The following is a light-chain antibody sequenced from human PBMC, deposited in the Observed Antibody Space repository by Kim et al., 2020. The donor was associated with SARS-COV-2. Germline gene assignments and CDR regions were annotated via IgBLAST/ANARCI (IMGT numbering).Light chain of an antibody. Sequence: SPGERATLSCRASQSVSNNYLAWYQQKPGQAPRLLIYGASSRATGIPDRFSGSGSGTDFTLTFSRLEPEDFAVYYCQHYGSSPLTFGGGTKVDIK. CDR2: GAS. J-gene: IGKJ4*01. V-gene: IGKV3-20*01. CDR3: QHYGSSPLT. CDR1: QSVSNNY.